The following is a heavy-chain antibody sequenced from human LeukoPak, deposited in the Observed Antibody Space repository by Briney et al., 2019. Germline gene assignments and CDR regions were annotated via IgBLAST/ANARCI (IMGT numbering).Heavy chain of an antibody. Sequence: GGSLRLSYAASGFTFSSYGMHWVRQAPGKGLEWVAFIRYDGSNKYYADSVKGRFTISRDNSKNTLYLQMNSLRAEDTAVYYCAKMGDIVVVPAAILEGDDDYWGQGTLVTVSS. CDR3: AKMGDIVVVPAAILEGDDDY. D-gene: IGHD2-2*02. CDR2: IRYDGSNK. CDR1: GFTFSSYG. V-gene: IGHV3-30*02. J-gene: IGHJ4*02.